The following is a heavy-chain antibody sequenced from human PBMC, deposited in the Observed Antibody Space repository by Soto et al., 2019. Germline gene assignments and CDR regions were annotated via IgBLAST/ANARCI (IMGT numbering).Heavy chain of an antibody. J-gene: IGHJ4*02. D-gene: IGHD2-2*01. CDR1: GFSFSSYG. V-gene: IGHV3-33*01. Sequence: GGSLRLSCEASGFSFSSYGMHWVRQAPGKGLQWVAVIWSDGGNKYYADPVKGRFTISRDNSKNTLYVQMNSLRAEDTAVYYCARDPYCSTTSCSYYFDYWGQGTLVTVPQ. CDR2: IWSDGGNK. CDR3: ARDPYCSTTSCSYYFDY.